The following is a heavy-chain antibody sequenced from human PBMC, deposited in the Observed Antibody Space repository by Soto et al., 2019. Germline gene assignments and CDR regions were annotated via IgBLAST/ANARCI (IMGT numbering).Heavy chain of an antibody. CDR2: IWYDGSNK. D-gene: IGHD3-10*01. CDR1: GFTFSSYG. V-gene: IGHV3-33*01. Sequence: ESGGGVVQPGRSLRLSCAASGFTFSSYGMHWVRQAPGKGLEWVAVIWYDGSNKYYADSVKGRFTISRDNSKNTLYLQMNSLRAEDTAVYYCARDRGELLWFGELLLHLDYWGQGTLVTVSS. J-gene: IGHJ4*02. CDR3: ARDRGELLWFGELLLHLDY.